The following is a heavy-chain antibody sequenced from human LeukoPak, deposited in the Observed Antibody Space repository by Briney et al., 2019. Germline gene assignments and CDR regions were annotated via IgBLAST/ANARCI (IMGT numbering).Heavy chain of an antibody. CDR1: GFTFSSYE. CDR2: ISWNSGSI. Sequence: GGSLRLSCAASGFTFSSYEMNWVRQAPGKGLEWVSGISWNSGSIGYADSVKGRFTISRDNAKNSLYLQMNSLRAEDTALYYCARRGYCSGGSCYSSPRDAFDIWGQGTMVTVSS. D-gene: IGHD2-15*01. CDR3: ARRGYCSGGSCYSSPRDAFDI. V-gene: IGHV3-9*01. J-gene: IGHJ3*02.